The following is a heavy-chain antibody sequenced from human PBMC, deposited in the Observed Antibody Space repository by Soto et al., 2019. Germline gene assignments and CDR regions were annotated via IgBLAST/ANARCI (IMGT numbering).Heavy chain of an antibody. Sequence: SKTLSPTSSVSISTYGWNWIRQPPGKGLEWIGYIFNSGSTNYNPSLKSRVTMSLETSKNQFSLRLSSVTAADTAVYYCASFHPWSAYYPAPEDAFDIWGQGTMVTVSS. CDR2: IFNSGST. CDR3: ASFHPWSAYYPAPEDAFDI. CDR1: ISTYG. D-gene: IGHD3-3*01. J-gene: IGHJ3*02. V-gene: IGHV4-59*01.